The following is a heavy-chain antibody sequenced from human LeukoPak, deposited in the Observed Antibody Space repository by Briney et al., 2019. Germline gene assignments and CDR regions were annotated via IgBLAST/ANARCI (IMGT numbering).Heavy chain of an antibody. V-gene: IGHV1-69*05. J-gene: IGHJ4*02. Sequence: ASVKASCKASGGTFSSYAISWVRQAPGQGLEWMGGIIPIFGTANYAQKFQGRVTITTDESTSTAYMELSSLRSEDTAVYYCAAPRMWELWGVFDYWGQGTLVTVSS. CDR3: AAPRMWELWGVFDY. CDR2: IIPIFGTA. D-gene: IGHD1-26*01. CDR1: GGTFSSYA.